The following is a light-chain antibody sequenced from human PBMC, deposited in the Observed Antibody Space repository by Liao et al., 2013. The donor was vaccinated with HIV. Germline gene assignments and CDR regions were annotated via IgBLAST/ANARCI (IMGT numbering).Light chain of an antibody. CDR1: NIGSRT. CDR2: YDD. Sequence: SYVLTQPPSVTVAPGETARITCGGNNIGSRTVHWYQQKPGQAPVLVIYYDDARPSGIPEQFSGSNSGNTATLTISRVEAGDEADYYCQVFDNSGGLSRDHRVFGGGTKLTVL. J-gene: IGLJ3*02. CDR3: QVFDNSGGLSRDHRV. V-gene: IGLV3-21*04.